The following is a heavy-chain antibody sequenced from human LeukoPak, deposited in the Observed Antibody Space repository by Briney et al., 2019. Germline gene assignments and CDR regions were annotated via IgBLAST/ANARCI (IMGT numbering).Heavy chain of an antibody. Sequence: ASVKVSCKASGYTFTSYGISWVRQAPGQGLEWMGWISAYNGNINYAQKLQGRVTMTTDTSTSTAYMELRSLRSDDTAVYYCARDLGLVVVAATNWFDPWGQGTLVTVSS. V-gene: IGHV1-18*01. J-gene: IGHJ5*02. CDR3: ARDLGLVVVAATNWFDP. CDR2: ISAYNGNI. CDR1: GYTFTSYG. D-gene: IGHD2-15*01.